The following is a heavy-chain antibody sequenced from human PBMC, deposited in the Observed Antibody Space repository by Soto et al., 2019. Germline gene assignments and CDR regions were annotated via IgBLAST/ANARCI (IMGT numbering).Heavy chain of an antibody. V-gene: IGHV3-30*18. CDR3: AKDRKKLLWWWQS. CDR1: GFTFSSYG. CDR2: ISYDGSNK. D-gene: IGHD2-21*01. Sequence: LRLSCAASGFTFSSYGMHWVRQAPGKGLEWVAVISYDGSNKYYADSVKGRFTISRDNSKNTLYLQMNSLRAEDTAVYYCAKDRKKLLWWWQSWGQGTLVTVSS. J-gene: IGHJ5*02.